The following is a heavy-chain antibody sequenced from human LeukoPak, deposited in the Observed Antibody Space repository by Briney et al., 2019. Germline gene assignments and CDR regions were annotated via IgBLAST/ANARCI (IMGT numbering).Heavy chain of an antibody. J-gene: IGHJ3*02. CDR1: GYTFTDYY. CDR2: INPNSGGT. V-gene: IGHV1-2*02. D-gene: IGHD7-27*01. Sequence: ASVKASCKASGYTFTDYYMHWVRQARGQGREWMGWINPNSGGTNYAQKFQGRVTMSRDTSISTAYMELSRLRSDDTAVYYCARTPLFPPGALDIWGQGTMVTVSS. CDR3: ARTPLFPPGALDI.